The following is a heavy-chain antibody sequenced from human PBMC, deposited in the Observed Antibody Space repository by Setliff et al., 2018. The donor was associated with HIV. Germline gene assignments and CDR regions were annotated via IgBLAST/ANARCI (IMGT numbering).Heavy chain of an antibody. V-gene: IGHV1-2*02. CDR2: INPNSGGT. CDR1: GYTFTGYY. J-gene: IGHJ6*02. Sequence: GASVKVSCKASGYTFTGYYMHWVRQAPGQGLERMGWINPNSGGTTYAQKFQGRVTMTRDTSISTAYMEVSRLRSDDTAVYYCARDHCSSSGCYEYSYYGRDVWGQGTTVTVSS. D-gene: IGHD2-2*01. CDR3: ARDHCSSSGCYEYSYYGRDV.